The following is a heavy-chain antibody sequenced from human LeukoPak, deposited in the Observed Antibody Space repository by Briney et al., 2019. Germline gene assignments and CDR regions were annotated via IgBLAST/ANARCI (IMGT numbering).Heavy chain of an antibody. CDR1: GYTFTNYY. V-gene: IGHV1-46*01. Sequence: ASVKVSCKASGYTFTNYYMHWVRQAPGQGPEWMGIIIPSGGNTNYAQKFRGRVTMTRDTSTSTVYLELSSLRSEDTAVYYCVGEFSGGLFDYWGQGTLVTVSS. J-gene: IGHJ4*02. CDR3: VGEFSGGLFDY. CDR2: IIPSGGNT. D-gene: IGHD3-10*01.